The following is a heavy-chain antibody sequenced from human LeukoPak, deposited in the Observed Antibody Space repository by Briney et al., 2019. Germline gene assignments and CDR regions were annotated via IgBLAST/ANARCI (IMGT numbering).Heavy chain of an antibody. CDR2: IYHSGST. D-gene: IGHD1-26*01. Sequence: PSETLSLTCTVSGYSISSGYYWGWIRQPPGKGLEWIGSIYHSGSTYYNPSLKSRVTISVDTSKNQFSLKLSSVTAADTAVYYCARELYSGSYGFDYWGQGTLVTVSS. V-gene: IGHV4-38-2*02. CDR1: GYSISSGYY. J-gene: IGHJ4*02. CDR3: ARELYSGSYGFDY.